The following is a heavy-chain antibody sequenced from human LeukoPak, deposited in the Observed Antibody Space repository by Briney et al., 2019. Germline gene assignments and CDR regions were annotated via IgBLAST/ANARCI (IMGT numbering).Heavy chain of an antibody. CDR2: IDHSGST. J-gene: IGHJ6*03. V-gene: IGHV4-34*01. CDR1: GGSFSGYY. Sequence: SETLSLTCAVYGGSFSGYYWSWIRQPPGKGLEWIGEIDHSGSTKYNPSLKSRVTISVDTSKNQFSLKLSSVTAADTAVYYCARRPYNYSYYYYMDVWGKGTTVTISS. CDR3: ARRPYNYSYYYYMDV.